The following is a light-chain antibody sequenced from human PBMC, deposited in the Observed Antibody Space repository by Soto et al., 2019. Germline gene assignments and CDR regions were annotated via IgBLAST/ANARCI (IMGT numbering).Light chain of an antibody. Sequence: QAVVTQPPSVSGAPGQRVIISCTGSSSNIGAGHAVHWYQQLPGTAPRLLIHGDNNRPSGAPDRFSASKSDTSASLAIAWLQAEDEANYSCQSYDTTLRTPLFGGGTKVTVL. CDR3: QSYDTTLRTPL. CDR1: SSNIGAGHA. V-gene: IGLV1-40*01. CDR2: GDN. J-gene: IGLJ2*01.